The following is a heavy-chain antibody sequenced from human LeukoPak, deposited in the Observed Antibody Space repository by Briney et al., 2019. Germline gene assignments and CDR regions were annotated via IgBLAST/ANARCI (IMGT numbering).Heavy chain of an antibody. Sequence: ASVKVSCKASGYTFTGYYMHWVRQAPGQGLEWMGWINPNSGGTNYAQKFQGRVTMTRDTSISTAYMELSRLRSDDTAVYYCARDRITMVRGVKCWFDPWGQGTLVTVSP. CDR1: GYTFTGYY. V-gene: IGHV1-2*02. D-gene: IGHD3-10*01. CDR2: INPNSGGT. CDR3: ARDRITMVRGVKCWFDP. J-gene: IGHJ5*02.